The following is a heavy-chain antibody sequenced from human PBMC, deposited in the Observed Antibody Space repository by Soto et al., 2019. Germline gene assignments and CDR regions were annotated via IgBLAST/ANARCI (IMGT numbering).Heavy chain of an antibody. CDR2: IYYSGST. V-gene: IGHV4-59*01. Sequence: SDTLSLTFTVSGCSISSYYWSWIRQPPGKGLEWIGYIYYSGSTNYNPSLKSRVTISVDTSKNQFSLKLSSVTAADTAVYYCERSDGRYWGQGTLVTVSS. CDR3: ERSDGRY. J-gene: IGHJ4*02. CDR1: GCSISSYY.